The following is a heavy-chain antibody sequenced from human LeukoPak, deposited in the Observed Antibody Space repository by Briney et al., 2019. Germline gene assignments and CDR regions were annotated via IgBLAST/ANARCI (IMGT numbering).Heavy chain of an antibody. D-gene: IGHD1-26*01. Sequence: PGGSLRLSCAASGFTFSNYSMNWVRQAPGKGLEWVSYVSRSSSIIYYADSVKGRFTISRDNAKNSLFLQMNSLRAEDTAVYYCAKDHSGSLYYFDYWGQGTLVTVSS. CDR1: GFTFSNYS. J-gene: IGHJ4*02. V-gene: IGHV3-48*01. CDR3: AKDHSGSLYYFDY. CDR2: VSRSSSII.